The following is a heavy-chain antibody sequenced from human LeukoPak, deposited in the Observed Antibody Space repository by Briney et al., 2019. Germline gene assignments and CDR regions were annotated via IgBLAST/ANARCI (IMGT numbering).Heavy chain of an antibody. Sequence: SGGSLRLSCAASGFTFSSYAMSWVRQAPGKGLEWVSAISGSGGSTYYADSVKGRFTISRDNSKNTLYLQMNSLRAEDTAVYYCAKDGLGRATIRDFDRWGQGTLVTVSS. CDR2: ISGSGGST. CDR1: GFTFSSYA. D-gene: IGHD5-24*01. CDR3: AKDGLGRATIRDFDR. J-gene: IGHJ4*02. V-gene: IGHV3-23*01.